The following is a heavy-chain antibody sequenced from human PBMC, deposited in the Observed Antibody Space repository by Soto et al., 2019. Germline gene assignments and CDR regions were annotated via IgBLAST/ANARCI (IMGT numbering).Heavy chain of an antibody. CDR3: AKDYGYCSGGSCYSSGWFDP. D-gene: IGHD2-15*01. J-gene: IGHJ5*02. CDR2: IPYDGSNK. Sequence: QVQLVESGGGVVRPGRSLRLSCAASGFTFSTYGMHWVRQAPARGLGWVAVIPYDGSNKYYADSVKGRLTISRDNSKNTLYLQMNSLRAEDTAVYYCAKDYGYCSGGSCYSSGWFDPWGQGTLVTVSS. V-gene: IGHV3-30*18. CDR1: GFTFSTYG.